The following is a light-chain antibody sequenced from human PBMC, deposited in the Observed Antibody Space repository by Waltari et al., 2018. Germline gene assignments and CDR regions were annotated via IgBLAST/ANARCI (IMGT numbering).Light chain of an antibody. CDR1: SSNIGSNY. V-gene: IGLV1-47*01. J-gene: IGLJ3*02. CDR2: RNN. Sequence: QSVLTQPPSASGTPGPRVTISCSGSSSNIGSNYVYWYQQLPGPAPQPLIYRNNRRPAGGPCWCLGSKSVTSASLASSGFRSEYEAEYYCAAWDDSLSGRVFGGGTKLTVL. CDR3: AAWDDSLSGRV.